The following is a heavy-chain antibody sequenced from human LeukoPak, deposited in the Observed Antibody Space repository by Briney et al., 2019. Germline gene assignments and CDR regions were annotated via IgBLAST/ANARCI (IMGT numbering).Heavy chain of an antibody. J-gene: IGHJ4*02. Sequence: SETLSLTCAVYGGFFSGYYWSWIRQPPGKGLEWIGEINHSGSTNHNPSLKSRVTISVDTSKNQFSLKLSSVTAADTAVYYCARRYSSGWFDYWGQGTLVTVSS. CDR1: GGFFSGYY. CDR2: INHSGST. V-gene: IGHV4-34*01. CDR3: ARRYSSGWFDY. D-gene: IGHD6-19*01.